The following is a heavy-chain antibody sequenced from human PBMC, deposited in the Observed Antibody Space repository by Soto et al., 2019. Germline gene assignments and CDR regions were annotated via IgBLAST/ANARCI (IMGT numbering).Heavy chain of an antibody. CDR1: GFTFSSYA. J-gene: IGHJ4*02. D-gene: IGHD3-22*01. V-gene: IGHV3-23*01. CDR2: ISGSGGST. CDR3: AKRGPSRTYYYDSSGYSDY. Sequence: GGSLRLSCAASGFTFSSYAMSWVRQAPGKGLEWVSAISGSGGSTYYADSVKGRFTISRDNSKNTLYLQMNSLRAEDTAVYYCAKRGPSRTYYYDSSGYSDYWGQGTLVTVSS.